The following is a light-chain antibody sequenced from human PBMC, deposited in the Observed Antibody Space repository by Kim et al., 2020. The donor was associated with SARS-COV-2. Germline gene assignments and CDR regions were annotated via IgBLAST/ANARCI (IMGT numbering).Light chain of an antibody. CDR3: QQYNSYLYT. J-gene: IGKJ2*01. Sequence: SASVGDRVTITCRASQSISSWLAWYQQKPGKAPKLLIYDASSLESGVPSRFSGSGSGTEFTLTISSLQPDDFATYCCQQYNSYLYTFGQGTKLEI. CDR2: DAS. CDR1: QSISSW. V-gene: IGKV1-5*01.